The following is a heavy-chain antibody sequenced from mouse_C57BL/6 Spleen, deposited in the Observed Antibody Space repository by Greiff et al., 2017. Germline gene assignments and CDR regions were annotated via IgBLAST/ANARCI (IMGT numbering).Heavy chain of an antibody. V-gene: IGHV3-6*01. CDR3: ARDSSVRYFDV. CDR1: GYSITSGYY. J-gene: IGHJ1*03. CDR2: MSYDGSN. Sequence: VQLQQSGPGLVKPSQSLSLTCSVTGYSITSGYYWNCIRQFPGNKLEWMSYMSYDGSNNYNPSLKNRISITRDTSKNQFFLKLSSVTTEDTATYYCARDSSVRYFDVWGTGTTVTVSS. D-gene: IGHD1-3*01.